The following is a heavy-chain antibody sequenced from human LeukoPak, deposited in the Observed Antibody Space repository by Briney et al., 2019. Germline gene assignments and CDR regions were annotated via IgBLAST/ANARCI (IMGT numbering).Heavy chain of an antibody. Sequence: ASVKVSCKASGGTFSSYAISWVRQAPGQGLEWMGGIIPIFGTANYAQKFQGRVTITADESTSTAYMELSSLRSEDTAVYYCARVSEIVVVTAALDYWGQGTLVTVSS. D-gene: IGHD2-21*02. CDR1: GGTFSSYA. CDR3: ARVSEIVVVTAALDY. V-gene: IGHV1-69*13. J-gene: IGHJ4*02. CDR2: IIPIFGTA.